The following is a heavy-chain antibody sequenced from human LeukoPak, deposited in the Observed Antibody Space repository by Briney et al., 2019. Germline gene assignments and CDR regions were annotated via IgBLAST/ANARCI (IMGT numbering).Heavy chain of an antibody. CDR1: GFTFSSYG. J-gene: IGHJ4*02. Sequence: GGSLRLSCATSGFTFSSYGMHWVRQAPGKGLEWVAVILYDGSNKYYADSVKGRFTISRDNSKNTLYLQMNSLRTEDTAVYYCAKAPGYTYGSPLDYWGQGTLVTVSS. V-gene: IGHV3-30*18. D-gene: IGHD5-18*01. CDR2: ILYDGSNK. CDR3: AKAPGYTYGSPLDY.